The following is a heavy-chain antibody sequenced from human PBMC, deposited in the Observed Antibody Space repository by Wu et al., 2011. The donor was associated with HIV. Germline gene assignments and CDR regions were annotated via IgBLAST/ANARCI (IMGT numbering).Heavy chain of an antibody. J-gene: IGHJ3*02. CDR1: GGTFSNDA. Sequence: QVHLVQSGAEVKKPGSSVKVSCKASGGTFSNDAIGWVRQAPGQGLEWMGRIIPFLGTNTYAQNFQGRLTITADKDMTTAYMELSSLTSEDTALYFCTTTYCSGGKCYLNYTFDIWGQGTMVIVSS. CDR2: IIPFLGTN. CDR3: TTTYCSGGKCYLNYTFDI. D-gene: IGHD2-15*01. V-gene: IGHV1-69*04.